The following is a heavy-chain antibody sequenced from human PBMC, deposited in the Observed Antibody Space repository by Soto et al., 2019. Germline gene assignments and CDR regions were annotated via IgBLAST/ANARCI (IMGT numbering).Heavy chain of an antibody. J-gene: IGHJ6*02. Sequence: GGSLRLSCAASGFTFDDYTMHWVRQAPGKGLEWVSLISWDGGSTYYADSVKGRFTISRDNSKNSLYLQMNSLRTEDTALYYCAKSSFFGVVTLGYYYGMDVRGQGTTVTVSS. D-gene: IGHD3-3*01. V-gene: IGHV3-43*01. CDR2: ISWDGGST. CDR3: AKSSFFGVVTLGYYYGMDV. CDR1: GFTFDDYT.